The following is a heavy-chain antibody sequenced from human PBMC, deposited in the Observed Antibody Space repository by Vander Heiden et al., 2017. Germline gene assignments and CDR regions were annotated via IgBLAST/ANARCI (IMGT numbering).Heavy chain of an antibody. CDR2: IWYDGSNK. V-gene: IGHV3-33*01. Sequence: QVQLVESGGGVVQPGRSLRLSCAASGFTFSSYGRHWVRQAPGKGLEWVAVIWYDGSNKYYADSVKGRFTISRDNSKNTLYLQMNSLRAEDTAVYYCARGYCSGGSCYEYYFDYWGQGTLVTVSS. CDR3: ARGYCSGGSCYEYYFDY. J-gene: IGHJ4*02. CDR1: GFTFSSYG. D-gene: IGHD2-15*01.